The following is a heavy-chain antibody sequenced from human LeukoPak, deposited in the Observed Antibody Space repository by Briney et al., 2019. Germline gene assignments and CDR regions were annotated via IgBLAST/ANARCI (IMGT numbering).Heavy chain of an antibody. Sequence: AGGSLRLSCAASGFTFSSYGMHWVRQAPGKGLEWVAFIRYDGSNKYYADSVKGRFTISKDNSKNTLYLQMNSLRAEDTAVYYCAKSLQMYEGGYSGYYDYWGQGTLVTVSS. J-gene: IGHJ4*02. V-gene: IGHV3-30*02. D-gene: IGHD5-12*01. CDR3: AKSLQMYEGGYSGYYDY. CDR1: GFTFSSYG. CDR2: IRYDGSNK.